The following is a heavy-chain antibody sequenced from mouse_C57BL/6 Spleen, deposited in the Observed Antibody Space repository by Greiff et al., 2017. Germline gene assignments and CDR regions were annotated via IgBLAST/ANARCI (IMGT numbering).Heavy chain of an antibody. CDR1: GYTFTSYG. D-gene: IGHD3-1*01. V-gene: IGHV1-81*01. Sequence: VKLQESGAELARPGASVKLSCKASGYTFTSYGISWVKQRTGQGLEWIGEIYPRSGNTYYNEKFKGKATLTADKSSSTAYMELRSLTSEDSAVYFCARSGELLYYFDYWGQGTTLTVSS. CDR2: IYPRSGNT. CDR3: ARSGELLYYFDY. J-gene: IGHJ2*01.